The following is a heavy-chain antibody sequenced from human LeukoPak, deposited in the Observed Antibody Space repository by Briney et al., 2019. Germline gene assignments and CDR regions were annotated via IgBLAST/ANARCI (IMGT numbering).Heavy chain of an antibody. D-gene: IGHD5-12*01. CDR1: RYTFTGYY. Sequence: ASVKVSCKASRYTFTGYYMHWVRQAPGQGLEWMVWINPHSGDTNYAQKLQGRVTMTRDTSTSTAYMEVSRLRSDDTAVYYCAKDMRSRGYSGYDCFDYWGQGTLVTVSS. V-gene: IGHV1-2*02. CDR3: AKDMRSRGYSGYDCFDY. CDR2: INPHSGDT. J-gene: IGHJ4*02.